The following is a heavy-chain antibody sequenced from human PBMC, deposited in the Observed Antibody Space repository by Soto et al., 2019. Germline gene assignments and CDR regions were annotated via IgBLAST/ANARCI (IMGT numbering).Heavy chain of an antibody. CDR2: IIPIFGTA. Sequence: QVQLVQSGAEVKKPGSSVKVSCKASGGTFSSYAISWVRQAPGQGLEWMGGIIPIFGTATYAQKFQGRGKLSEDESTSTAYMGLSSLRSEDTAVYYCARGGCGNFDYWGQGTMVTVFS. CDR3: ARGGCGNFDY. V-gene: IGHV1-69*01. J-gene: IGHJ4*02. CDR1: GGTFSSYA.